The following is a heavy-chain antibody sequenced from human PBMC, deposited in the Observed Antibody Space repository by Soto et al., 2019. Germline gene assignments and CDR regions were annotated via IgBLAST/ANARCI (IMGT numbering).Heavy chain of an antibody. Sequence: EVQLLESGGGLVQPGGSLRLSCGASGFNFSVYAMTWVRQAPGKGLEWGSAISGNGGSTYYADSVKGRFTISRYNSKSTLHLQMNSLRVEDTAVYYCAKDRTFGPPLVRFDSWGQGTLVTVSS. CDR3: AKDRTFGPPLVRFDS. CDR2: ISGNGGST. D-gene: IGHD6-6*01. CDR1: GFNFSVYA. J-gene: IGHJ4*02. V-gene: IGHV3-23*01.